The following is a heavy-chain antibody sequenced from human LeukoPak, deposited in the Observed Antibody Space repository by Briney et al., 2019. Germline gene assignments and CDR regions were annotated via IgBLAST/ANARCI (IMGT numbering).Heavy chain of an antibody. CDR2: IYYSGST. J-gene: IGHJ6*04. D-gene: IGHD4-17*01. V-gene: IGHV4-31*03. Sequence: PSQTLSLTCTVSGGSLSSGGYYWSWIRQHPGKGLEWIGYIYYSGSTYYNPSLKSRVTLSVDTSKNQSSLKLSSVTAADTAVYYCARARGDRSHYYYGMDVWGKGTTVTVSS. CDR1: GGSLSSGGYY. CDR3: ARARGDRSHYYYGMDV.